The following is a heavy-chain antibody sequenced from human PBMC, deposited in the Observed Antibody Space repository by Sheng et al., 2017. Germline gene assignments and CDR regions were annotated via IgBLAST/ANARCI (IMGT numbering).Heavy chain of an antibody. Sequence: QVQLQQWGAGLLKSSETLSLTCAVHGGSFSGYYWSWIRQPPGKGLEWVGEINHSGRTYYSPSLKSRVTTSVDTSKNQFSLNLRSLTAADTAIYYCARRGSNYFDYWGQGTLGHRL. J-gene: IGHJ4*02. V-gene: IGHV4-34*01. CDR3: ARRGSNYFDY. D-gene: IGHD3-16*01. CDR1: GGSFSGYY. CDR2: INHSGRT.